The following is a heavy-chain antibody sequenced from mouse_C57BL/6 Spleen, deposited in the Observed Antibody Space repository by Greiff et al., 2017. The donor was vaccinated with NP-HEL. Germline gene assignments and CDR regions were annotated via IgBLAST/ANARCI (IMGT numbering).Heavy chain of an antibody. V-gene: IGHV1-59*01. Sequence: QVQLQQSGAELVRPGTSVKLSCKASGYTFTSYWMHWVKQRPGQGPEWIGVIDPSDSYTNYNQKFKGKATLTVDTSSSTAYMQLSSLTSEDSAVYYCARENSYYSNPYFDYWGQGTTLTVSS. CDR1: GYTFTSYW. D-gene: IGHD2-5*01. CDR2: IDPSDSYT. J-gene: IGHJ2*01. CDR3: ARENSYYSNPYFDY.